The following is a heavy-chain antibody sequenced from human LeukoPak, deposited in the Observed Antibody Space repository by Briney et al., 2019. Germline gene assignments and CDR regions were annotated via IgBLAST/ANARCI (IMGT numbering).Heavy chain of an antibody. CDR1: GGSISSHY. CDR3: ARIVEALWFGELLTTYYYYYYMDV. V-gene: IGHV4-59*11. Sequence: PSETLSLTCTVSGGSISSHYGRWIRQPPGKGLEWIGYIYYSGSTNYNPSLKSRVTISVDTSKNPFSLKLSSVTAADTAVYYCARIVEALWFGELLTTYYYYYYMDVWGKGTTVTVSS. J-gene: IGHJ6*03. CDR2: IYYSGST. D-gene: IGHD3-10*01.